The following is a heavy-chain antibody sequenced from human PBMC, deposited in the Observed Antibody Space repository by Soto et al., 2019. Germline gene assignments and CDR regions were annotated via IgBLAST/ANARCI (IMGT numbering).Heavy chain of an antibody. Sequence: GGSLRLSCAASGFTFSSCAMHWARQAPGKGLEWVSAISEGGGNICYADSVKGRFTVSRDNSRNTLYLQMNSLRADDTAVYYCVKQISQGWSLFEYWGQGTLVTVSS. CDR3: VKQISQGWSLFEY. V-gene: IGHV3-23*01. CDR1: GFTFSSCA. J-gene: IGHJ4*02. D-gene: IGHD1-26*01. CDR2: ISEGGGNI.